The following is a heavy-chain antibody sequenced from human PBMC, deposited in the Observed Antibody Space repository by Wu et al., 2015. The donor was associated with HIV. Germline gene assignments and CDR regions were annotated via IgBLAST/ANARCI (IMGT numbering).Heavy chain of an antibody. V-gene: IGHV1-69*13. J-gene: IGHJ6*04. CDR2: ITPMFGKP. CDR1: GATFGTYG. Sequence: QVQLVQSGAEVKKPGSSVKVSCKASGATFGTYGFNWVRQAPGGGLEWMGRITPMFGKPNYAQKFLGRVTITADGSTNTAYMELTSLRSEDTAVYYCVKANRIVISGIDYYHQYGMDVWAEGTTVTVSS. CDR3: VKANRIVISGIDYYHQYGMDV. D-gene: IGHD1-26*01.